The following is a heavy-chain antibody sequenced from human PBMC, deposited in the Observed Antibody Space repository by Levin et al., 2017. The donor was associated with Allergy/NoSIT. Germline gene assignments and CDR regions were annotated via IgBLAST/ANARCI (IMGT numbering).Heavy chain of an antibody. CDR1: GFPLSTYA. CDR2: ISYGGDNK. J-gene: IGHJ6*04. CDR3: AREGFCSPGNCDYYYSMDV. D-gene: IGHD2-15*01. V-gene: IGHV3-30-3*01. Sequence: AGESLKISCAASGFPLSTYAMHWVRQAPGKGLEWVSIISYGGDNKFYADSVKGRFTISRDNSKNTLYLQMNILKPEDTAVYYCAREGFCSPGNCDYYYSMDVWGKGTTVSVSS.